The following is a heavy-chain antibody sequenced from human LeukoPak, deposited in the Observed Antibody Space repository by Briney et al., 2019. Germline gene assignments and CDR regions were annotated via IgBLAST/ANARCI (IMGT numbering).Heavy chain of an antibody. D-gene: IGHD2-2*01. V-gene: IGHV3-30*18. CDR1: GFTFSSYG. CDR3: AKDLVYLGHCSSTSCYAYAIDI. CDR2: ISYDGSNK. Sequence: GGSLRLSCAASGFTFSSYGMHWVRQAPGKGLEWVAVISYDGSNKYYADSVKGRFTISRDNSKNTLYLQMNSLRAEDTAVYYCAKDLVYLGHCSSTSCYAYAIDIWGQGTMVTVSS. J-gene: IGHJ3*02.